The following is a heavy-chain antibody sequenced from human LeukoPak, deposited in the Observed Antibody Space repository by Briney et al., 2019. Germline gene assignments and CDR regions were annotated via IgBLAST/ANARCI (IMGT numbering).Heavy chain of an antibody. Sequence: GGSLRLSCAASGFTFSSYSMNWVRQAPGKGLEWVSSISSSSSYIYYADSVKGRLTISRDNAKNSLYLQMNSLRAEDTAVYYCARDLSSYSSSLDYWGQGTLVTVSS. CDR3: ARDLSSYSSSLDY. D-gene: IGHD6-6*01. CDR1: GFTFSSYS. J-gene: IGHJ4*02. V-gene: IGHV3-21*01. CDR2: ISSSSSYI.